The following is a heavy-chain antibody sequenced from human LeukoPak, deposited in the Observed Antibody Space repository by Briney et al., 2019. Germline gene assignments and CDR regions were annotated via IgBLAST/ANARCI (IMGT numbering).Heavy chain of an antibody. V-gene: IGHV3-30*02. Sequence: PGGSLRLSCAASGFTFSTYGMHWVRQAPGKGLEWVTFISYDGTNKNYADSVKGRFTISRDNSKNTLYLQMNSLRAEDTAVYYCAREVRGVIYYFDYWGQGTLVTVSS. J-gene: IGHJ4*02. CDR2: ISYDGTNK. D-gene: IGHD3-10*01. CDR3: AREVRGVIYYFDY. CDR1: GFTFSTYG.